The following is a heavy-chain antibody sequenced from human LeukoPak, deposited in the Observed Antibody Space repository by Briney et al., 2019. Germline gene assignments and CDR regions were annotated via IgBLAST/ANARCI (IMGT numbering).Heavy chain of an antibody. J-gene: IGHJ3*02. Sequence: GGSLRLSCAASGFTFSSYAMSWVRQAPGKGLEWVSAVSGSGGSTYYADSVKGRFTISRDNSKNTLYLQMNSLRAEDTAVYYCARARSSYGYGDAFDIWGQGTMVTVSS. V-gene: IGHV3-23*01. CDR2: VSGSGGST. CDR1: GFTFSSYA. CDR3: ARARSSYGYGDAFDI. D-gene: IGHD5-18*01.